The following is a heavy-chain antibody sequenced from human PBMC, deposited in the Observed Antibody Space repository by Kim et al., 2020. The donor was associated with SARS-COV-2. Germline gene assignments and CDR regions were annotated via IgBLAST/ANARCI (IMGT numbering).Heavy chain of an antibody. CDR2: ISSSGSTI. D-gene: IGHD3-10*01. Sequence: GGSLRLSCAASGFTFSDYYMSWIRQAPGKGLEWVSYISSSGSTIYYADSVKGRFTISRDNAKNSLYLQMNSLRAEDTAVYYCAREALLVVRGATGEYWGQGTLVTVSS. CDR3: AREALLVVRGATGEY. V-gene: IGHV3-11*04. J-gene: IGHJ4*02. CDR1: GFTFSDYY.